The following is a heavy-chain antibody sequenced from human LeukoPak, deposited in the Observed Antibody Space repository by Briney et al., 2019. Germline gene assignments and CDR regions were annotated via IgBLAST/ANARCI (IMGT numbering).Heavy chain of an antibody. D-gene: IGHD3-22*01. CDR1: GYSISSGYY. J-gene: IGHJ5*02. CDR3: ARPNSSGYKRTWFDP. Sequence: PSETLSLTCTVSGYSISSGYYWGWIRQPPGKGLEWIGSIYHSGSTYYNPSLKSRVTISVDTSKNQFSLKLSSVTAADTAVYYCARPNSSGYKRTWFDPWGQGTLVTVSS. CDR2: IYHSGST. V-gene: IGHV4-38-2*02.